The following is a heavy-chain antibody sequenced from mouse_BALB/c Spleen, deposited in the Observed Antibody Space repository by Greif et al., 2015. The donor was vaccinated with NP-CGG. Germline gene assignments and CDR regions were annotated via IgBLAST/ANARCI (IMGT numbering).Heavy chain of an antibody. CDR2: INPSNGRT. CDR3: ARWGDYDLDY. D-gene: IGHD2-4*01. Sequence: VQLQQSGAELVKPGASVKLSCKASGYTFTSYWMHWVKQRPGQGLEWIGEINPSNGRTNYNEKFKSKATLTVDKSSSTAYMQLSSLTSEDSAVYYCARWGDYDLDYWGQGTTLTVSS. J-gene: IGHJ2*01. CDR1: GYTFTSYW. V-gene: IGHV1S81*02.